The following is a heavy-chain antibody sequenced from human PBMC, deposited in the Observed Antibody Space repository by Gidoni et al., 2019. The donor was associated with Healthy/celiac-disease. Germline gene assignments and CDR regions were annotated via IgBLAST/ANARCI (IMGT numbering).Heavy chain of an antibody. D-gene: IGHD5-12*01. V-gene: IGHV1-69*01. CDR1: GGTFSSYA. J-gene: IGHJ6*02. CDR3: VGETSGYEYYYYYGMDV. CDR2: IIPIFGTA. Sequence: QVQLVQSGAEVKKPGSSVKVSCKASGGTFSSYAISWVRQAPGQGLEWMGGIIPIFGTANYAQKFQGRVTITADESTSTAYMELSSLRSEDTAVYYCVGETSGYEYYYYYGMDVWGQGTTVTVSS.